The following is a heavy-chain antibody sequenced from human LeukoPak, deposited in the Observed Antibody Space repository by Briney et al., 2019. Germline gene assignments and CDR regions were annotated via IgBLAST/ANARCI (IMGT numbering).Heavy chain of an antibody. D-gene: IGHD3-22*01. J-gene: IGHJ3*02. CDR1: SGSIRNSNYY. V-gene: IGHV4-61*02. Sequence: SETLSLTCTVSSGSIRNSNYYWSWIRQPAGKGLEWIGRISSSGSTNYNPSLKSRATISVDTSKNQFSLKLSSVTAADTAVYFCARGPYSYDSSGAFDIWGQGTMVTVSS. CDR3: ARGPYSYDSSGAFDI. CDR2: ISSSGST.